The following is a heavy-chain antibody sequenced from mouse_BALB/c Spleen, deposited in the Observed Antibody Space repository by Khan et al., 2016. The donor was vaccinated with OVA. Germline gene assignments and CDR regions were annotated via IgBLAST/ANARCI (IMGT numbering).Heavy chain of an antibody. CDR2: IYPYNGGT. D-gene: IGHD2-4*01. CDR3: ARSRGPGYDYCFDY. J-gene: IGHJ2*01. CDR1: GYTFTDYN. V-gene: IGHV1S29*02. Sequence: VQLQQSGPELVKPGASVKISCKASGYTFTDYNMHWVKQSHGLSLEWIGYIYPYNGGTGYNQKFKSKATLTVDNSSSTAYMGLRSLTSEDSAVYYCARSRGPGYDYCFDYWGQGTTLTVSS.